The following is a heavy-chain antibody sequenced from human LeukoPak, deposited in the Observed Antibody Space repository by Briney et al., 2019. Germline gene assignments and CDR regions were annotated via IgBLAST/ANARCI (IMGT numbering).Heavy chain of an antibody. CDR2: ISYDGRNK. Sequence: PGGSLRLSCAASGFTFSNYAMHWVRQAPGKGLEWMSVISYDGRNKYFADSVKGRFTLSRDNSKNTLYLQMNNLRAEDTAVYYCARGRSSMVRGYYYYYMDVWGKGTTVTISS. D-gene: IGHD3-10*01. V-gene: IGHV3-30*04. CDR1: GFTFSNYA. CDR3: ARGRSSMVRGYYYYYMDV. J-gene: IGHJ6*03.